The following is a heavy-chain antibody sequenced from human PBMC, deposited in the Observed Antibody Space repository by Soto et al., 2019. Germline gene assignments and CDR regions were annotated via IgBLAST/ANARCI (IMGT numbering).Heavy chain of an antibody. CDR2: ISGSGGST. V-gene: IGHV3-23*01. CDR3: AKTDYDILTGFLS. D-gene: IGHD3-9*01. Sequence: PGGSLRLSCAASGFTFSSYAMSWVRQAPGKGLEWVSAISGSGGSTYYADSVKGRFTIYRDSSKNTLYLQMNSLRAEDTAVYYCAKTDYDILTGFLSWGQGTLVTVSS. CDR1: GFTFSSYA. J-gene: IGHJ5*02.